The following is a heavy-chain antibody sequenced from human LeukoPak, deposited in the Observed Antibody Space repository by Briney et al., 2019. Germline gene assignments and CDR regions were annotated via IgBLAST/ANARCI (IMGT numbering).Heavy chain of an antibody. J-gene: IGHJ4*02. D-gene: IGHD3-10*01. CDR1: GFSFSRYW. V-gene: IGHV3-7*01. Sequence: GGSLRLSCAASGFSFSRYWMSWVRQAPGKGLEWVANIKQDGSEKYYADSVRGRFTISRDNAKNSLYLQMNSLRAEDTAVYYCARVGGAYYGSGSYYSGYWGQGTLVTVSS. CDR2: IKQDGSEK. CDR3: ARVGGAYYGSGSYYSGY.